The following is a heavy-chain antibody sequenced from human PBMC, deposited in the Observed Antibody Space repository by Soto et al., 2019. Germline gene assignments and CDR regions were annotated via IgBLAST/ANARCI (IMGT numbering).Heavy chain of an antibody. Sequence: ASVKVSCKASGYTFTSYHMHWVRQAPGQGLEWMGIINPSGGSTSYAQKFQGRVTMTRDTSTSTVYMELSSLRSEDTAVYYCASLPWDPRTRGDLDAFDIWGQGTMVTVSS. CDR3: ASLPWDPRTRGDLDAFDI. V-gene: IGHV1-46*01. J-gene: IGHJ3*02. D-gene: IGHD2-21*02. CDR2: INPSGGST. CDR1: GYTFTSYH.